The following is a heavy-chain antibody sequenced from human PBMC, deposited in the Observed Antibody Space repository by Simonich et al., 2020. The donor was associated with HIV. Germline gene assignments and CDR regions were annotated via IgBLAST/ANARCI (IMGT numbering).Heavy chain of an antibody. CDR2: NRSNAYGVTP. J-gene: IGHJ5*02. CDR3: ARGLRPDP. CDR1: GFPFVDYP. V-gene: IGHV3-49*02. D-gene: IGHD4-17*01. Sequence: EGQLVESGVGMLQPGRSLSLSCKNSGFPFVDYPMGGVRQAPGKGLEWVCFNRSNAYGVTPEYAASVKGRFTISRDDSKSIVYLQMNSLKTEDTAVYYCARGLRPDPWGQGTLVTVSS.